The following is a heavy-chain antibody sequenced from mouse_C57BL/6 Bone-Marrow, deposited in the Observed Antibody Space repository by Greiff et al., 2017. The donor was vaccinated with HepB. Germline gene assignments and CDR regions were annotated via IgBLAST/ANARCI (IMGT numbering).Heavy chain of an antibody. J-gene: IGHJ2*01. CDR1: GYTFTSYT. CDR2: INPSSGYT. Sequence: QVQLQESGAELARPGASVKMSCKASGYTFTSYTMHWVKQRPGQGLEWIGYINPSSGYTKYNQKFKDKATLTVDKSSSTAYMHLSSLTSEDSAVYYCARVYGKRSLDYWGQGTTLTVSS. V-gene: IGHV1-4*01. CDR3: ARVYGKRSLDY. D-gene: IGHD1-1*01.